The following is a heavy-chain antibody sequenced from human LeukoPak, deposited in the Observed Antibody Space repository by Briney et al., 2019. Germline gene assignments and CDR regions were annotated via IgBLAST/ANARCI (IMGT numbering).Heavy chain of an antibody. J-gene: IGHJ4*02. V-gene: IGHV3-23*01. CDR3: AKDRKAAAGHFDY. CDR2: ISGRGSDGDT. Sequence: PGGSLRLSCAASGFTFSSYAISWVRQAPGKGLEWVSGISGRGSDGDTYYADSVKGRFTISRDNSKNTLYLQMNSLRAEDTAVYYCAKDRKAAAGHFDYWGQGTLVTVSS. CDR1: GFTFSSYA. D-gene: IGHD6-13*01.